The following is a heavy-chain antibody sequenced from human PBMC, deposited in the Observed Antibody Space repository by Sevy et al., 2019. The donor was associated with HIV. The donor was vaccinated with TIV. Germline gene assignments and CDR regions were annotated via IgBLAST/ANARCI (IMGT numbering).Heavy chain of an antibody. CDR3: ARVGVSYCTDDCYHRFDY. Sequence: GGSLRLSCAASGFTFSSYALLWVRQAPGKGLEWVSLISYDGSKKYYSDSVKGRFAISRDESKITLFLQMNSLRSEDTAMYYCARVGVSYCTDDCYHRFDYWGRGTLVTVSS. J-gene: IGHJ4*02. D-gene: IGHD2-21*02. CDR2: ISYDGSKK. V-gene: IGHV3-30*09. CDR1: GFTFSSYA.